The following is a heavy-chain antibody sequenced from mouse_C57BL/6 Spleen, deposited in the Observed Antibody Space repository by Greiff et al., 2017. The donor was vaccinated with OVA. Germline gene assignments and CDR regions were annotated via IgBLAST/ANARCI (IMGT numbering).Heavy chain of an antibody. CDR1: GYTFTSYW. CDR3: AKEYGNPYYFDY. CDR2: IDPSDSYT. D-gene: IGHD2-1*01. Sequence: QVQLQQSGAELVRPGPSVKLSCKASGYTFTSYWMHWVKQRPGQGLEWIGVIDPSDSYTNYNQKFKGKATLTVDTSSSTAYMQLSSLTSEDSAVYYCAKEYGNPYYFDYWGQGTTLTVSS. V-gene: IGHV1-59*01. J-gene: IGHJ2*01.